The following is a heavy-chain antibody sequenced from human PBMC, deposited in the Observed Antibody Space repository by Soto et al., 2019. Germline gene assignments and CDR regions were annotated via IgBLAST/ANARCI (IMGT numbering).Heavy chain of an antibody. V-gene: IGHV1-69*01. CDR1: GGTFSSYA. J-gene: IGHJ6*02. D-gene: IGHD2-2*01. CDR3: ASSQGSSTSLEIYYYYSYGMDV. CDR2: IIPISGTA. Sequence: QVQLVQSGAEVKKPGSSVKVSCKASGGTFSSYAISWVRQAPGQGLEWMGGIIPISGTANYAQKFQGRVTMTADESKSTAYMELGSLRSEDTAVYYCASSQGSSTSLEIYYYYSYGMDVWGQGTTVTVSS.